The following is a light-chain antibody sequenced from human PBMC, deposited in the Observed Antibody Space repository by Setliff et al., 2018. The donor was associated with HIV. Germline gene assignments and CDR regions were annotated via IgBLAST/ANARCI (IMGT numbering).Light chain of an antibody. Sequence: QSALTQPASVSGSPGQSITISCTGTSSDVGGYKYVSWYQQHPGKAPKLMIYEVSNRPSGVSNRFSGSKSGNTASLTISGLQAEDEADYYCSSYTSSSTPLVFGTGTKGTV. CDR2: EVS. CDR1: SSDVGGYKY. J-gene: IGLJ1*01. V-gene: IGLV2-14*01. CDR3: SSYTSSSTPLV.